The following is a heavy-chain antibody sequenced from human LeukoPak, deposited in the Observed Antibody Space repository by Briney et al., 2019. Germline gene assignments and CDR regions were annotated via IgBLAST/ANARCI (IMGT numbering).Heavy chain of an antibody. CDR3: ARDSNDFWTAYSDN. CDR1: GDSITSSY. CDR2: LYPSGST. Sequence: SETLSLTCTVSGDSITSSYWSWIRQPAGKGLEWIGRLYPSGSTNYNSSLKSRVTISVDTSKNQFSLNLKSVTAADTAMYYCARDSNDFWTAYSDNWGPGSLVTGSS. D-gene: IGHD3/OR15-3a*01. J-gene: IGHJ4*02. V-gene: IGHV4-4*07.